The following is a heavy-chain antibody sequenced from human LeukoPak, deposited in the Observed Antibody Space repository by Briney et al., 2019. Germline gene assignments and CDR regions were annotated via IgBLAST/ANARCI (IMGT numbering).Heavy chain of an antibody. D-gene: IGHD2/OR15-2a*01. CDR3: ARDFSRGPHWFDP. Sequence: ASVKVSCKASGGTFSSYAISWVRQAPGQGLEWMGGIIPIFGTANYAQKFQGRVTITADEPTSTAYMELSSLRSEDTAVYYCARDFSRGPHWFDPWGQGTLVTVSS. CDR1: GGTFSSYA. V-gene: IGHV1-69*13. CDR2: IIPIFGTA. J-gene: IGHJ5*02.